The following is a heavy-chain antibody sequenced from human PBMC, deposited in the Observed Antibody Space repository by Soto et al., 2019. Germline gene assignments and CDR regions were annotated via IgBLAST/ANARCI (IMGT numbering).Heavy chain of an antibody. J-gene: IGHJ4*02. CDR1: GFTFSTYA. V-gene: IGHV3-23*01. CDR3: AKDWYEDY. CDR2: INTAGTT. D-gene: IGHD6-13*01. Sequence: EVQLLESGGGLVQPGGSLRLSCAASGFTFSTYAMTWVRQAPGKGLEWLSAINTAGTTYYADSVKGRFTISRDNAKNTLYRQMAGLRAEDTALYYCAKDWYEDYWGQGTLVTVSS.